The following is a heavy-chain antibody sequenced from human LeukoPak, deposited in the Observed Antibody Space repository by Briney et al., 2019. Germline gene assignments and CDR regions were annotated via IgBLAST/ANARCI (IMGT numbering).Heavy chain of an antibody. CDR3: AKAGGGSYPHRPHAFDI. D-gene: IGHD1-26*01. CDR2: IRYDGSNK. V-gene: IGHV3-30*02. CDR1: GFTFSSYG. Sequence: PGRSLRLSCAASGFTFSSYGKHWVRQAPGKGLEWVAFIRYDGSNKYYADSVKGRFTISRDNSKNTLCLQMNSLRAEDTAVYYCAKAGGGSYPHRPHAFDIWGQGTMVTVSS. J-gene: IGHJ3*02.